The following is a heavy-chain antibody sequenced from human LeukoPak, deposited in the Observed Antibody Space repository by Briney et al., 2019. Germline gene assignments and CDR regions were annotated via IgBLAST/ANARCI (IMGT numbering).Heavy chain of an antibody. D-gene: IGHD3-10*01. CDR2: INTGGDT. Sequence: ASVKVSCKASGYTFTNYAMHWVRQAPGQRLEWMGWINTGGDTAYSQRFQGRVTIISDTSASTAYMDLSNLRSEDTAVYYCAREGFGSGTNLEVGYFDYWDQGSLVTVSS. J-gene: IGHJ4*02. V-gene: IGHV1-3*04. CDR3: AREGFGSGTNLEVGYFDY. CDR1: GYTFTNYA.